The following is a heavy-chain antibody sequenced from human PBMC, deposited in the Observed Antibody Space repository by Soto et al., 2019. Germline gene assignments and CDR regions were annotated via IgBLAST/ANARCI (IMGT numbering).Heavy chain of an antibody. CDR3: ARDSGDLGIAAAGSGLGILSFSYYYGMDV. J-gene: IGHJ6*02. V-gene: IGHV4-59*01. CDR2: IYYSGST. Sequence: SETLSLTCTVSGGSISSYYWSWIRQPPGKGLEWIGYIYYSGSTNYNPSLKSRVTISVDTSKNQFSLKLSSVTAADTAVYYCARDSGDLGIAAAGSGLGILSFSYYYGMDVWGQGTTVTVSS. CDR1: GGSISSYY. D-gene: IGHD6-13*01.